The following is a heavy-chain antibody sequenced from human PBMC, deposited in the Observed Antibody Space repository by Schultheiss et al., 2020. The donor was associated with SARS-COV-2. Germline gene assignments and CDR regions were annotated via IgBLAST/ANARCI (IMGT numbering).Heavy chain of an antibody. CDR1: GGSFSGYY. Sequence: SQTLSLTCAVYGGSFSGYYWSWIRQPPGKGLEWIGSIYYSGSTYYNPSLKSRVTISVDTSKNQFSLKLSSVTAADTAVYYCARSQAAYYDFWSGYYTRDYYYGMDVWGQGTTVTVSS. CDR3: ARSQAAYYDFWSGYYTRDYYYGMDV. V-gene: IGHV4-34*01. CDR2: IYYSGST. J-gene: IGHJ6*02. D-gene: IGHD3-3*01.